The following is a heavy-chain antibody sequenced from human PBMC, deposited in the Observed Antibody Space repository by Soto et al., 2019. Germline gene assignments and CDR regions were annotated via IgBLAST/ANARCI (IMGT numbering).Heavy chain of an antibody. Sequence: GGSLRLSCAASGFTFSSYAMHWVRQAPGKGLEWVAVISYDGSNKYYADSVKGRFTISRDNSKNTLYLQMNSLRAEDTAVYYCAKYLGRLGGSDPWGRGPLDRFSS. CDR3: AKYLGRLGGSDP. J-gene: IGHJ5*02. V-gene: IGHV3-30-3*02. CDR2: ISYDGSNK. CDR1: GFTFSSYA. D-gene: IGHD2-21*01.